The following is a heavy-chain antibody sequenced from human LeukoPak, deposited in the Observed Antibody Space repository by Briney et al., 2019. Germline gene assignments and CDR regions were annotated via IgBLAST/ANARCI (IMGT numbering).Heavy chain of an antibody. D-gene: IGHD3-22*01. V-gene: IGHV3-30-3*01. J-gene: IGHJ4*02. CDR1: GFTFSSYA. CDR3: AREGTYSNGPDY. CDR2: ISYDGSNK. Sequence: PGGSLRLSCAASGFTFSSYAMHWVRQAPGKGLEWVAVISYDGSNKYYADSVKGRFTISRDNSKNTLYLQMNSLRAEDTAVFHCAREGTYSNGPDYWGQGTLDTVSS.